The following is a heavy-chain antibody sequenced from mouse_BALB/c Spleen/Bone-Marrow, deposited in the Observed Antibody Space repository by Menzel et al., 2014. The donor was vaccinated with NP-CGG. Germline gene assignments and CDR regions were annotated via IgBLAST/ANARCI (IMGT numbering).Heavy chain of an antibody. Sequence: EVKVEESGGGLVQPGGSLRLSCETSGFTFTDYYMSWVRQPPGKALEWLGFIRNKAKGYTTDYSASVKGRFTISRDNSQSISYLQMNPLRADDSATYYCARDENVGIYWYFDVWGAGTTVTISS. J-gene: IGHJ1*01. V-gene: IGHV7-3*02. CDR3: ARDENVGIYWYFDV. CDR1: GFTFTDYY. CDR2: IRNKAKGYTT.